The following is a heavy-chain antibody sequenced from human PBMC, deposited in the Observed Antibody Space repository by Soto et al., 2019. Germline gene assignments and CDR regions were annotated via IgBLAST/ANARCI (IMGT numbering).Heavy chain of an antibody. D-gene: IGHD3-16*01. CDR3: ARDLSLASDYDYVWGSSEYFDY. V-gene: IGHV3-21*01. CDR1: GFTFSSYS. Sequence: GGSLRLSCAASGFTFSSYSMNWVRQAPGKGLEWVSSISSSSSYIYYADSVKGRFTISRDNAKNSLYLQMNSLRAEDTAVYYCARDLSLASDYDYVWGSSEYFDYWGQGTLVTASS. CDR2: ISSSSSYI. J-gene: IGHJ4*02.